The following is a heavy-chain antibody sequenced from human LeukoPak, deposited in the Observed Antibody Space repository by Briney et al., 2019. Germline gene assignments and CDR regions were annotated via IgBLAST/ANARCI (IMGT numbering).Heavy chain of an antibody. J-gene: IGHJ4*02. V-gene: IGHV1-69*04. Sequence: EASVKVSCKASGGTFSSYAISWVRQAPGQGLEWMGWIIPILGIANYAQKFQGRVTITADKSTSTAYMELSSLRSEDTAVYYCASVGGQDLYYFDYWGQGTLVTVSS. CDR3: ASVGGQDLYYFDY. D-gene: IGHD3-16*01. CDR1: GGTFSSYA. CDR2: IIPILGIA.